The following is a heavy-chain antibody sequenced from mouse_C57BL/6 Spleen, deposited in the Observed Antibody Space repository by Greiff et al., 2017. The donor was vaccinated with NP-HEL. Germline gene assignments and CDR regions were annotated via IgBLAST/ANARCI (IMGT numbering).Heavy chain of an antibody. Sequence: VQLKESGAELVRPGASVKLSCTASGFNITDYYMHWVKQRPEQGLEWIGRIDPEDCDTEYAPKFQGKATMTADTSSNTAYLQLSSLTSEDTAVYYCTSYYYGSSYGAYWGQGTLVTVSA. J-gene: IGHJ3*01. CDR2: IDPEDCDT. CDR1: GFNITDYY. CDR3: TSYYYGSSYGAY. D-gene: IGHD1-1*01. V-gene: IGHV14-1*01.